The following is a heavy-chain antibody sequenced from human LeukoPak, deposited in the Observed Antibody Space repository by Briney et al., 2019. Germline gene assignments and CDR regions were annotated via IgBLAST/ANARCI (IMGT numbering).Heavy chain of an antibody. CDR3: ARGGYYDSSGHAFDI. V-gene: IGHV4-59*01. D-gene: IGHD3-22*01. CDR1: GGSISSYY. J-gene: IGHJ3*02. CDR2: IYYSGST. Sequence: SETLSLTCTVSGGSISSYYWSWIRQPPGKRLEWIGYIYYSGSTNYNPSLKSRVTISVDTSKNQFSLKLSSVTAADTAVYYCARGGYYDSSGHAFDIWGPGTMVTVSS.